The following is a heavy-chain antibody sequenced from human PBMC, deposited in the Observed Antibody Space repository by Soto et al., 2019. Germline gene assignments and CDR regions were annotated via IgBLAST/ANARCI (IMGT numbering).Heavy chain of an antibody. CDR1: GGSISSYY. V-gene: IGHV4-59*01. CDR3: ASRYGSGTYYAI. J-gene: IGHJ4*02. Sequence: PSETLSLTCTVSGGSISSYYWSWIRQPPGKGLEWIGYIYYSGSTNYNPSLKSRVTISVDTSKNQFSLKLSSVTAADTAVYYCASRYGSGTYYAIWGQGTLVTVSS. CDR2: IYYSGST. D-gene: IGHD3-10*01.